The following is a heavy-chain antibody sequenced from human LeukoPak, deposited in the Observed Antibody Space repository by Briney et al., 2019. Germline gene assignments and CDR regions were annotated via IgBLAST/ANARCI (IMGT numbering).Heavy chain of an antibody. D-gene: IGHD3-22*01. Sequence: GGSLRLSCAASGFTFSSYAMSWVRQVPGKGLEWVSVIYSGGSTYYADSVRGRFTISRVNSKNTLFLQMNSLRAEDTAVYYCARDAWDSSGFWGQGTLVTVSS. CDR2: IYSGGST. J-gene: IGHJ4*02. CDR3: ARDAWDSSGF. V-gene: IGHV3-66*01. CDR1: GFTFSSYA.